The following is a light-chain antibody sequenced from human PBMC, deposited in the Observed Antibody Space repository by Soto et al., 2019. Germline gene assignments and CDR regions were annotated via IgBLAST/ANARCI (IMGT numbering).Light chain of an antibody. J-gene: IGLJ2*01. CDR3: SAFTTSSTVI. CDR2: DVS. V-gene: IGLV2-14*01. CDR1: SSDVGGYNY. Sequence: QSALTQPASVSGSPGQSITISCTGTSSDVGGYNYVCWYQQHPGKAPKLIIYDVSNRPSGVSNRFSGSKSGNTASLTISGLQAEDEADYYCSAFTTSSTVILGGGTQLTVL.